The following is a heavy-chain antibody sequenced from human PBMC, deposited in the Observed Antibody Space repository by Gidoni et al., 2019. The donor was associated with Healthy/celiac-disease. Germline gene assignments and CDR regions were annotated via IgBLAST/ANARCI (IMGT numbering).Heavy chain of an antibody. Sequence: EVQLLESGGGLVQPGGSLRLSCAASGFTFSSYAMSWVRQAPGKGLEWVSAISGSGGSTYYADSVKGRFTISRDNSKNTLYLQMNSLRAEDTAVYYCAKDVIPAADYYYYYMDVWGKGTTVTVSS. V-gene: IGHV3-23*01. D-gene: IGHD2-2*01. CDR3: AKDVIPAADYYYYYMDV. CDR1: GFTFSSYA. J-gene: IGHJ6*03. CDR2: ISGSGGST.